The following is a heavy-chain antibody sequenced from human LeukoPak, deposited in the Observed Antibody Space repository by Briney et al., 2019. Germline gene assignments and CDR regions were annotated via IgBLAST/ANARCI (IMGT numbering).Heavy chain of an antibody. CDR3: AKEAVRKFDFDY. Sequence: AGGSLRLSCAASGFTVSSNYMSWVRQAPGKGLEWVSVIYSGGSTYYADSVKGRFTISRDNSKNTLYLQMNSLRAEDTAVYYCAKEAVRKFDFDYWGQGTLVTVSS. CDR1: GFTVSSNY. V-gene: IGHV3-53*01. CDR2: IYSGGST. D-gene: IGHD1-14*01. J-gene: IGHJ4*02.